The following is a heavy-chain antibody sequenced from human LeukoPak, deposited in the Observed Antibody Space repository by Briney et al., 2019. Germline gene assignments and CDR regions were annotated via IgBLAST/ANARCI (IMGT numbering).Heavy chain of an antibody. CDR3: ARESNVVVPAAILPAFDI. Sequence: SQTLSLTCTVSGGSISSGDYYWSWIRQPPGKGLVWIGYIYYSGSTYYNPSLKSRVTISVDTSKNQFSLKLSSVTAADTAVYYCARESNVVVPAAILPAFDIWGQGTMVTVSS. CDR2: IYYSGST. D-gene: IGHD2-2*02. J-gene: IGHJ3*02. CDR1: GGSISSGDYY. V-gene: IGHV4-30-4*08.